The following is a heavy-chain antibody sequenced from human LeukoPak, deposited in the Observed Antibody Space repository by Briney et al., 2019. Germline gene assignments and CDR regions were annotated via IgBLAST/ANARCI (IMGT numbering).Heavy chain of an antibody. D-gene: IGHD1-26*01. CDR3: ARVRRRELLFDY. V-gene: IGHV4-59*08. CDR1: GGSISSYY. CDR2: IYYSGST. J-gene: IGHJ4*02. Sequence: PSETLSLTCTVSGGSISSYYWSWIRQPPGKGLEWIGYIYYSGSTNYNPSLKSRVTISVDTSKNQFSLKLSSVTAADTAVYYCARVRRRELLFDYWGQGTLVTVSS.